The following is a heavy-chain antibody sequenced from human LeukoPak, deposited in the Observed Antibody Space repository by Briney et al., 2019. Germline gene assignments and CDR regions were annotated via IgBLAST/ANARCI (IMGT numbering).Heavy chain of an antibody. CDR3: AKGRYYDFWSGAYSDY. V-gene: IGHV3-23*01. CDR2: ISGSGGST. CDR1: GFTFSSYA. D-gene: IGHD3-3*01. Sequence: PGGSLRLSCAASGFTFSSYAMSWVRQAPGKGLEWVSAISGSGGSTYYADSVKGRFTISRDNSKNTLYLQMNSLRAEDTAVYYCAKGRYYDFWSGAYSDYWGQGTLVTVSS. J-gene: IGHJ4*02.